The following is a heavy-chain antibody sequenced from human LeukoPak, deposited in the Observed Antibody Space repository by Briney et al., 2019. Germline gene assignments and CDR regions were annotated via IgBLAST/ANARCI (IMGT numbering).Heavy chain of an antibody. CDR1: GYTFTSYY. J-gene: IGHJ4*02. D-gene: IGHD3-22*01. CDR2: INPSGGST. CDR3: AVGYYDSSGYRPIDY. Sequence: ASVRVSCKASGYTFTSYYMHWVRQAPGQGLEWMGIINPSGGSTSYAQKFQGRVTMTRDTSTSTVYMELSSLRSEDTAVYYCAVGYYDSSGYRPIDYWGQGTLVTVSS. V-gene: IGHV1-46*01.